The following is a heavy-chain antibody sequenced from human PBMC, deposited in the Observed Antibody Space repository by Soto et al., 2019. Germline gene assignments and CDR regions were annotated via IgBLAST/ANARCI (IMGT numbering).Heavy chain of an antibody. Sequence: SETLSLTCTVSGGSISSYYWSWIRQPPGKGLEWIGYIYYNGTTNYNPSLKSRVTMSVGTSKNQFSLKLSSVTAADTAVYYCARYYYDTSGYYYDDWGQGSLVTVS. V-gene: IGHV4-59*13. CDR3: ARYYYDTSGYYYDD. D-gene: IGHD3-22*01. J-gene: IGHJ4*02. CDR1: GGSISSYY. CDR2: IYYNGTT.